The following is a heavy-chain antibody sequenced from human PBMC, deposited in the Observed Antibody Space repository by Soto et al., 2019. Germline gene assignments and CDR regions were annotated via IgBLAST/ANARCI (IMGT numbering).Heavy chain of an antibody. CDR3: ARDPGGANDAFDI. J-gene: IGHJ3*02. D-gene: IGHD1-26*01. CDR2: IIPIFGTA. V-gene: IGHV1-69*13. Sequence: ASVKVSCKASGGTFSSYAISWVRQAPGQGLEWMGGIIPIFGTANYAQKFQGRVTITADESTSTAYMELRSLRSEDTAVYYCARDPGGANDAFDIWGQGTMVTVSS. CDR1: GGTFSSYA.